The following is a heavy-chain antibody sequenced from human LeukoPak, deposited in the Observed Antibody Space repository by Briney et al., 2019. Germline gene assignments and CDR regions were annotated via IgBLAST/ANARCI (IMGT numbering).Heavy chain of an antibody. CDR1: GYTFINHY. V-gene: IGHV1-2*02. J-gene: IGHJ1*01. Sequence: ASVKVSCKASGYTFINHYIHWVRQAPGQGLEWMGWINPNSGDTNYAQKFQGRVTMTTDTSMSTAYMEVSRLRSDDTAVYYCARILSSSWYEYFHHWGQGTLVTVSS. CDR3: ARILSSSWYEYFHH. D-gene: IGHD6-19*01. CDR2: INPNSGDT.